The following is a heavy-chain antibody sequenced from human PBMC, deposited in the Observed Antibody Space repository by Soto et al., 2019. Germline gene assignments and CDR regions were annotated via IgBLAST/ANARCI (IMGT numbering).Heavy chain of an antibody. Sequence: SCKASGGTFSSYAISWVRQAPGQGLEWMGGIIPIFGTANYAQKFQGRVTITADKSTSTAYMELSSLRSEDTAVYYCARDIVVVGNRFDPWGKGTLVTVSS. CDR3: ARDIVVVGNRFDP. D-gene: IGHD2-15*01. V-gene: IGHV1-69*06. CDR1: GGTFSSYA. CDR2: IIPIFGTA. J-gene: IGHJ5*02.